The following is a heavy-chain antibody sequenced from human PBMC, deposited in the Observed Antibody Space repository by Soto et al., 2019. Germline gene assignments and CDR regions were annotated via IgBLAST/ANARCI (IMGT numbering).Heavy chain of an antibody. Sequence: PGGSLRLSCAASGFTFSSYVMHWVREAPGKGLEWVAVISYDGSNKYYADSVKGRFTISRDNSKNTLYLQMNSLRAEDTAVYYCAKDYYDSSGYLPSYYYYYGMDVWGQGTTVTVSS. CDR2: ISYDGSNK. CDR1: GFTFSSYV. J-gene: IGHJ6*02. V-gene: IGHV3-30*18. D-gene: IGHD3-22*01. CDR3: AKDYYDSSGYLPSYYYYYGMDV.